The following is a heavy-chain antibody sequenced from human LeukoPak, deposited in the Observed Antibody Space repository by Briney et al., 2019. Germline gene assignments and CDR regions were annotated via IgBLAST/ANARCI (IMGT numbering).Heavy chain of an antibody. CDR3: AREIDRDDYNRFFDY. V-gene: IGHV3-30-3*01. D-gene: IGHD5-24*01. Sequence: GGSLRLSCVASGFTFSRYAMHWVRQAPGKGLEWVAVISYDGGNKYYADSVKGRFTISRDNSKNTLYLQMNSLRAEDTAVYYCAREIDRDDYNRFFDYWGQGTLVTVSS. J-gene: IGHJ4*02. CDR2: ISYDGGNK. CDR1: GFTFSRYA.